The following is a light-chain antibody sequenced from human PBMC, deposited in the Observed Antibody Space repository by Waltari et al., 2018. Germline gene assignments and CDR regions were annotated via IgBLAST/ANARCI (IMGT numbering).Light chain of an antibody. CDR1: QSVTSNS. J-gene: IGKJ1*01. CDR2: GSF. CDR3: QHYGTSPRT. V-gene: IGKV3-20*01. Sequence: EIILTQSPGTLSLSPGERATLSCRASQSVTSNSLAWYQQKPGQALGLIIYGSFNRATGIPDRFSGSGSGTDFTLTIIRLEPEDFAVYYCQHYGTSPRTFGQGTKVEL.